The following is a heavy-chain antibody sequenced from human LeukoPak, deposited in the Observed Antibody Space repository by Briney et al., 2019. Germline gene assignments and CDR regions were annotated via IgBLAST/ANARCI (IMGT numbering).Heavy chain of an antibody. J-gene: IGHJ3*02. Sequence: ASVKVSCKASGYTFGSDDINWVRQAPGQGLEWMGWISAYNGNTNYAQKLQGRVTMTTDTSTSTAYMELRSLRSDDTAVYYCARDLVVNSSGWESSDAFDIWGQGTMVTVSS. D-gene: IGHD6-19*01. CDR3: ARDLVVNSSGWESSDAFDI. V-gene: IGHV1-18*01. CDR2: ISAYNGNT. CDR1: GYTFGSDD.